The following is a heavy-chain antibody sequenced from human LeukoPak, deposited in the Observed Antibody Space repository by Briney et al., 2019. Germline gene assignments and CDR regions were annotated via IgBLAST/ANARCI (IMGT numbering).Heavy chain of an antibody. CDR1: ESSFTTYW. CDR3: ASPRVGATAFDI. D-gene: IGHD1-26*01. V-gene: IGHV5-51*01. J-gene: IGHJ3*02. CDR2: INPGDSDT. Sequence: GESLKISCKASESSFTTYWIGWVRQMPGKGLEYMGIINPGDSDTRYSPSFQGQVTISVDKSISTAYLQWSSLKASDTAMYYCASPRVGATAFDIWGQGTLVTVSS.